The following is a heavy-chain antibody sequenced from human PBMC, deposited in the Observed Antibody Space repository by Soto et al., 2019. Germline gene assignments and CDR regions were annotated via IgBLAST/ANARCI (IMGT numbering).Heavy chain of an antibody. V-gene: IGHV3-30*18. CDR1: GFTFSSYG. CDR2: ISYDGSNK. J-gene: IGHJ3*02. Sequence: PGGSLRLSCAASGFTFSSYGMHWVRQAPGKGLEWVAVISYDGSNKYYADSVKGRFTISRDNSKNTLYLQMNSLRAEDTAVYYCAKDVAYYGGNSMGAFDIWGQGTMVTVSS. D-gene: IGHD4-17*01. CDR3: AKDVAYYGGNSMGAFDI.